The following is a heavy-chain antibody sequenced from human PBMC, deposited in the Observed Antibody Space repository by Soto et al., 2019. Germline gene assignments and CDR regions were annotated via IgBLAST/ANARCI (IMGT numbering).Heavy chain of an antibody. V-gene: IGHV3-21*01. J-gene: IGHJ4*02. CDR2: ISSSSSYI. CDR1: GFTFSSYS. CDR3: ARQGKKRGYSYGYVSDY. Sequence: GGSLRLSCAASGFTFSSYSMNWVRQAPGKGLEWVSSISSSSSYIYYADSVKGRFTISRDNAKNSLYLQMNSLGAEDTAVYYCARQGKKRGYSYGYVSDYWGQGTLVTVSS. D-gene: IGHD5-18*01.